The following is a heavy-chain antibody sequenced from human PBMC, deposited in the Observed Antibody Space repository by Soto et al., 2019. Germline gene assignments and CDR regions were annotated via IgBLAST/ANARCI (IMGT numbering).Heavy chain of an antibody. V-gene: IGHV1-8*01. CDR1: GYTFTSYD. J-gene: IGHJ5*02. CDR2: MNPNSGNT. CDR3: ARDRPAAGTGWFDP. Sequence: QVQLVQSGAEVKKPGASVKVSCKASGYTFTSYDINWVRQATGQGLEWMGWMNPNSGNTGYAQKFQGRVTMTRNTSMSTAYMQLSSLRSEDTAVYYCARDRPAAGTGWFDPWGQGTLVTVSS. D-gene: IGHD6-13*01.